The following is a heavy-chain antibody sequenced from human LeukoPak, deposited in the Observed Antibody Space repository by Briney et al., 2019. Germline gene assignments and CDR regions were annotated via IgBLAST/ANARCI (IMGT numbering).Heavy chain of an antibody. V-gene: IGHV3-23*01. CDR1: GFTFSNSD. CDR2: ISASVGSA. Sequence: GGSLRLSCAASGFTFSNSDMNWVRQAPGKGLEWVSFISASVGSAHYADSVRGRFTISRDNSKNTLYLQMNSLRAEDTAVYYCAKAGSYSDISVYPLASFDFWGQGTMVTVSS. D-gene: IGHD3-22*01. J-gene: IGHJ3*01. CDR3: AKAGSYSDISVYPLASFDF.